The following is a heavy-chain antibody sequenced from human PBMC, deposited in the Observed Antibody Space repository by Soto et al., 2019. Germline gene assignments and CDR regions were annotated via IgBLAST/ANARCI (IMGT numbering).Heavy chain of an antibody. CDR2: ITWNSGSK. Sequence: EVQLVESGGGLVQPGRSLRLSCAASGFTFEDYGIHWVRQAPGKGLEWVSGITWNSGSKGYADSVKGRFTISRDNAKNSLYLQMKSLRVEDTALYYCAKERGYSSGGSPQPYAFDIWGQGTMVTVA. D-gene: IGHD2-15*01. V-gene: IGHV3-9*01. CDR3: AKERGYSSGGSPQPYAFDI. CDR1: GFTFEDYG. J-gene: IGHJ3*02.